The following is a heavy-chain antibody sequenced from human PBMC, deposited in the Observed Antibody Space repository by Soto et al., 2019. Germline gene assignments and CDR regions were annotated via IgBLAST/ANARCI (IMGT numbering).Heavy chain of an antibody. D-gene: IGHD3-10*02. CDR1: GDSITSGRYY. V-gene: IGHV4-31*03. J-gene: IGHJ5*01. Sequence: QVQLQESGPGLVKPSETLSLTSTVSGDSITSGRYYWSWIRQHPEEGLEWIGYIFYSGTTHYNPPLKSRASLSVDTSKNQFSLRLTSVTAADTAVYYCAREESGERWGYVFDIWGQGMLVTVS. CDR2: IFYSGTT. CDR3: AREESGERWGYVFDI.